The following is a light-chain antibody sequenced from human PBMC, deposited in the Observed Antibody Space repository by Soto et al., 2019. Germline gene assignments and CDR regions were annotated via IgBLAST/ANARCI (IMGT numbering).Light chain of an antibody. CDR2: GAS. CDR1: QSVSSN. CDR3: QQYNNWPLP. J-gene: IGKJ4*01. V-gene: IGKV3-15*01. Sequence: EIVMTQSPATLSVSPGERATLSCRASQSVSSNLAWYQQKPGQAPRLLIYGASTRATGISARFSGSGSGTEFTLNISSMQSEDFAVYYCQQYNNWPLPFGGGTKVEI.